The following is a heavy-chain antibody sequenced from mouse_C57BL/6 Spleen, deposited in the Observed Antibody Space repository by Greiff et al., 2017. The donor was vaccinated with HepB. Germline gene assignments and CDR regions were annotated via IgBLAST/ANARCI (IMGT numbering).Heavy chain of an antibody. J-gene: IGHJ4*01. CDR2: ISDGGSYT. CDR1: GFTFSSYA. V-gene: IGHV5-4*01. CDR3: ARDQGGYYAMDY. Sequence: DVMLVESGGGLVKPGGSLKLSCAASGFTFSSYAMSWVRQTPEKRLEWVATISDGGSYTYYPDNVKGRFTISRDNAKNNLYLQMSHLKSEDTAMYYCARDQGGYYAMDYWGQGTSVTVSS.